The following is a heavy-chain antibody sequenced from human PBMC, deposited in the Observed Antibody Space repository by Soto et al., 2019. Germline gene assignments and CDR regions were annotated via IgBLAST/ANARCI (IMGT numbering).Heavy chain of an antibody. CDR2: IFSNDEK. CDR1: GFSLSNARMG. J-gene: IGHJ4*02. Sequence: SGPTLVNPTETLTLTCTVSGFSLSNARMGVSWIRQPPGKALEWLAHIFSNDEKSYSTSLKSRLTISKDTSKSQVVLTMTNMDPVDTAVYYCARPTYYYDSSGPPAYWGQGTLVTVSS. CDR3: ARPTYYYDSSGPPAY. V-gene: IGHV2-26*01. D-gene: IGHD3-22*01.